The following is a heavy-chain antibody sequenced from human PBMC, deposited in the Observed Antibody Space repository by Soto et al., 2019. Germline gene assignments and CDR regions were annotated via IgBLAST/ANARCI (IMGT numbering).Heavy chain of an antibody. J-gene: IGHJ5*02. Sequence: QVQLVQSGAEVKKPGASVKVSCKASGYTFTSYGIRWVRQAPGQGLEWMGWISAYNGNTNYAQKLQGRVTMTTDTTTSTAYMERRSLTSDDTAVYYCAMGSCSGGSCYSNPEYNLFAPWGQGTLVTVSS. CDR1: GYTFTSYG. CDR2: ISAYNGNT. V-gene: IGHV1-18*01. D-gene: IGHD2-15*01. CDR3: AMGSCSGGSCYSNPEYNLFAP.